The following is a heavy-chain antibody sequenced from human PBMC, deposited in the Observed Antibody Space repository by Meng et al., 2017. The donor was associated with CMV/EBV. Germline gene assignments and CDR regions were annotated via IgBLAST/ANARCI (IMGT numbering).Heavy chain of an antibody. V-gene: IGHV3-11*01. CDR1: GFTFSDYY. J-gene: IGHJ4*02. Sequence: ASGFTFSDYYMSWIRQALGKGLEWVSYISSSGSTIYYADSVKGRFTISRDNAKNSLYLQMNSLRAEDTAVYYCARGGRGSSSWPLDYWGQGTLVTVSS. D-gene: IGHD6-13*01. CDR3: ARGGRGSSSWPLDY. CDR2: ISSSGSTI.